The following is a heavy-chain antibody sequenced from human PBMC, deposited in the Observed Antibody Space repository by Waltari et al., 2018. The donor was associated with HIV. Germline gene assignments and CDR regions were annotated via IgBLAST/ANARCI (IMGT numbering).Heavy chain of an antibody. V-gene: IGHV3-23*01. D-gene: IGHD2-2*01. CDR3: AKDVSVVPDAFDI. Sequence: VRQAPGKGLEWVSAISGSGGSTYYADSVKGRFTISRDNSKNTLYLQMNSLRAEDTAVYYCAKDVSVVPDAFDIWGQGTMVTVSS. J-gene: IGHJ3*02. CDR2: ISGSGGST.